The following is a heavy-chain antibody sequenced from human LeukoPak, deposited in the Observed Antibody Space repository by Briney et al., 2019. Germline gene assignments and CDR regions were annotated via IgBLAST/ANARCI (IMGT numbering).Heavy chain of an antibody. CDR2: IFHTGST. D-gene: IGHD1-26*01. CDR3: ARAASGSYLYFDY. J-gene: IGHJ4*02. CDR1: GGSISSGGYY. V-gene: IGHV4-30-2*01. Sequence: SETLSLTCTVSGGSISSGGYYWSWIRQPPGKGLEWIGYIFHTGSTYYNPSLKSRVTISVDRSKNQFSLSLSSVTAADTAVYYCARAASGSYLYFDYWGQGTLVTVSS.